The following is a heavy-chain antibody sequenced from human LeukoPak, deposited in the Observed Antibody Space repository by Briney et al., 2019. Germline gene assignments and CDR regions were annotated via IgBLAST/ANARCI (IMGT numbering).Heavy chain of an antibody. V-gene: IGHV3-30-3*01. J-gene: IGHJ3*02. Sequence: GGSLRLSCAASGFTFSSYAMHWVRQAPGKGLEWVAVISYDGSNKYYADSAKGRFTISRDNSKNTLYLQMNSLRAEDTAVYYCANLYCSGGSCYSVGAFDIWGQGTMVTVSS. D-gene: IGHD2-15*01. CDR1: GFTFSSYA. CDR3: ANLYCSGGSCYSVGAFDI. CDR2: ISYDGSNK.